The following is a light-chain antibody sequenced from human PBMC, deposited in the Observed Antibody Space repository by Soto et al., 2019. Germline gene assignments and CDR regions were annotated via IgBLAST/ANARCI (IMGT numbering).Light chain of an antibody. V-gene: IGLV2-8*01. Sequence: QSALTQPPSASGSPGQSVTNSCTGTSSDVGGYNYVSWYQHHPGKAPKLMIYAVSTRPSGVPDRFSGSKSGNTASLTISGLQAEDEADYYCTSYAGSSNYVFGTGTKLTVL. CDR3: TSYAGSSNYV. CDR2: AVS. CDR1: SSDVGGYNY. J-gene: IGLJ1*01.